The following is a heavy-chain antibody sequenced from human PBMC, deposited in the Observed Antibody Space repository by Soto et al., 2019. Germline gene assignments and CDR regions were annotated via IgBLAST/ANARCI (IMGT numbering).Heavy chain of an antibody. CDR1: GFTFSDSY. Sequence: QVQLVESGGGLVKPGGSLRLSCVASGFTFSDSYMIWIRQAPGKGLEWVSYISTSSTYTNYADSVKGRFTISRDNANNSLNLQLNSLRADDTAVCYCASDPDRGGGFDIWGQGTMVTVSS. CDR2: ISTSSTYT. D-gene: IGHD2-15*01. CDR3: ASDPDRGGGFDI. V-gene: IGHV3-11*06. J-gene: IGHJ3*02.